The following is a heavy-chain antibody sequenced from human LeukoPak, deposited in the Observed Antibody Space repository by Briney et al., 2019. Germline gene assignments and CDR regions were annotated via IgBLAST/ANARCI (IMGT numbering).Heavy chain of an antibody. CDR1: GFTFSSYA. CDR3: AKDLFGGYSSSYHDAFDI. CDR2: ISGSGGST. Sequence: GGSLRLSCAASGFTFSSYAMSWVRQAPGKGLEWVSAISGSGGSTYYADSVKGRFTISRDNSKNTLYLQMNSLRAEDTAVYYCAKDLFGGYSSSYHDAFDIWGQGTMVTVSS. J-gene: IGHJ3*02. V-gene: IGHV3-23*01. D-gene: IGHD6-6*01.